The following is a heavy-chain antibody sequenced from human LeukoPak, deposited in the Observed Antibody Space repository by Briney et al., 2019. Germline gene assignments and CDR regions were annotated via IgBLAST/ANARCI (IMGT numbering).Heavy chain of an antibody. D-gene: IGHD6-13*01. CDR3: AKAAKSSRPVHHFFDY. CDR1: EFTFSDYY. J-gene: IGHJ4*02. CDR2: IYYSGST. Sequence: GSLRLSCTASEFTFSDYYMSWIRQPPGKGLEWIGSIYYSGSTYYNPSLKSRVTISVDTSKNQFSLKLSSVTAADTAVYYCAKAAKSSRPVHHFFDYWGQGTLVTVSS. V-gene: IGHV4-38-2*02.